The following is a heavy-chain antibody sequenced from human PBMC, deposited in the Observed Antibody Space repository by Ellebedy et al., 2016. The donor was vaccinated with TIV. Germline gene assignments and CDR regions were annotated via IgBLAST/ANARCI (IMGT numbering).Heavy chain of an antibody. CDR2: VNPYSGDT. Sequence: AASVKVSCKASGYTFTDYYMHWVRQAPGQGLEWMGWVNPYSGDTNYAQNLQGRITMTRDTSISTAYMELSRLRSDDTAVYYCARSAVAGRGKWFDPWGQGTLVTVSS. CDR1: GYTFTDYY. V-gene: IGHV1-2*02. CDR3: ARSAVAGRGKWFDP. D-gene: IGHD6-19*01. J-gene: IGHJ5*02.